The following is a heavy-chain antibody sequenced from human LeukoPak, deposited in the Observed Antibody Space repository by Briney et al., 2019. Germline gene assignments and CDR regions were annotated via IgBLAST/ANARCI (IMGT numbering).Heavy chain of an antibody. CDR3: ARDGMSYCRGDCPVDY. CDR1: GFTFSSYG. CDR2: IWYDGSNK. Sequence: GGSLRLFCAASGFTFSSYGMHWVRQAPGKGLEWVAVIWYDGSNKYYADSVKGRFTISRDNSKNTLYLQMNSLRTEDTAVYYCARDGMSYCRGDCPVDYWGQGTLVTVSS. J-gene: IGHJ4*02. V-gene: IGHV3-33*01. D-gene: IGHD2-21*02.